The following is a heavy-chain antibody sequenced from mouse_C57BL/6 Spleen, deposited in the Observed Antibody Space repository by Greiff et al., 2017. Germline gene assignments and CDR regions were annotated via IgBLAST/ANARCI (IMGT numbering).Heavy chain of an antibody. CDR1: GYTFTEYT. V-gene: IGHV1-62-2*01. D-gene: IGHD1-1*01. Sequence: VQLQQSGAELVKPGASVKLSCKASGYTFTEYTIHWVKQRSGQGLEWIGWFYPGSGSIKYNEKFKDKATLTADKSSSPVYMELSRLTSEDSAVYFCARHGKARFGSPYAMDYWGQGTSVTVSS. CDR3: ARHGKARFGSPYAMDY. J-gene: IGHJ4*01. CDR2: FYPGSGSI.